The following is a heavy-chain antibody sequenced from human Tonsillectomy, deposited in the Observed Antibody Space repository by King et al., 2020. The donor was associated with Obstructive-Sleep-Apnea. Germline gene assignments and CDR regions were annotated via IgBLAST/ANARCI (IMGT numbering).Heavy chain of an antibody. V-gene: IGHV1-2*02. CDR3: ATVAVSTATYFFDY. CDR2: INPNSGGT. CDR1: GYTFTGYY. Sequence: VQLVESGAEVKKPGASVKVSCKASGYTFTGYYIHWVRQAPGQGLEWMGWINPNSGGTNYAQKFQGRVTMTRDTSISTAYMELSRLLSDDTAVYYCATVAVSTATYFFDYWGQGTLVTVSS. D-gene: IGHD4-17*01. J-gene: IGHJ4*02.